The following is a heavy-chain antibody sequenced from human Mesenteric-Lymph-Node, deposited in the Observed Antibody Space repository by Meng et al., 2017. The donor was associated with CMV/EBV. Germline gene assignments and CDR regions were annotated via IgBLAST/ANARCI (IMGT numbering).Heavy chain of an antibody. CDR3: AKGEDDYSALTHFDY. CDR2: ISDSGGST. V-gene: IGHV3-23*01. Sequence: SEFAFNSLALAWVRQEPGKGLEGVASISDSGGSTHYVDSVRGRFTISRDNSKNTLYLKMNSLRVADTAVYYCAKGEDDYSALTHFDYWGQGALVTVSS. CDR1: EFAFNSLA. J-gene: IGHJ4*02. D-gene: IGHD4-11*01.